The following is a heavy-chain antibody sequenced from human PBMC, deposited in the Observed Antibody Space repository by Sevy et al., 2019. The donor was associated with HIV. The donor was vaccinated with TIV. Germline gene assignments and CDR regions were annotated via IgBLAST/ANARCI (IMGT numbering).Heavy chain of an antibody. Sequence: SGPTLVKPTQTLTLTCTFSGFSLSTSGVGVGWIRQPPGKALEWLALIYWDDDKRYSPSLKSRLTITKDTSKNQVVLTMTNMDPVDTATYYCAHRLKFQLDYYYYYGMDVWGQGTTVTVSS. D-gene: IGHD6-6*01. V-gene: IGHV2-5*02. CDR2: IYWDDDK. CDR1: GFSLSTSGVG. CDR3: AHRLKFQLDYYYYYGMDV. J-gene: IGHJ6*02.